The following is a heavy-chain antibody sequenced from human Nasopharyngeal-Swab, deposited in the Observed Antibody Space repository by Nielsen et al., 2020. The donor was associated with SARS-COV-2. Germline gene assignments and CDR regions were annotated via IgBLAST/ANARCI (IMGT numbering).Heavy chain of an antibody. CDR3: ASEGSGVFGVVIYAFDI. V-gene: IGHV1-24*01. CDR1: GYTLTVLP. Sequence: ASVNVSCQVSGYTLTVLPIHWVRQAPGKGLEWMGTVVPEDGEPIYAQNFQGRVTMTEDTSTYTAYLELSSLRSEDTAVYYCASEGSGVFGVVIYAFDIWGPGTLVTVSS. J-gene: IGHJ3*02. CDR2: VVPEDGEP. D-gene: IGHD3-3*01.